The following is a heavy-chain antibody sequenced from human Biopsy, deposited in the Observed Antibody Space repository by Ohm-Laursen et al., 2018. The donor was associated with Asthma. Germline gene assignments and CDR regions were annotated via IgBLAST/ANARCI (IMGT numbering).Heavy chain of an antibody. J-gene: IGHJ4*02. CDR3: ATFPYGDYLPLDY. Sequence: SSVKVSCKASGYTFTSYGISWVRQAPGQRLEWMGWINAGNGNTKYSQKFQGRVTITRDTSASTAYMDLSSLRSEDTAVYYCATFPYGDYLPLDYWGQGTLVTVSS. CDR2: INAGNGNT. V-gene: IGHV1-3*01. D-gene: IGHD4-17*01. CDR1: GYTFTSYG.